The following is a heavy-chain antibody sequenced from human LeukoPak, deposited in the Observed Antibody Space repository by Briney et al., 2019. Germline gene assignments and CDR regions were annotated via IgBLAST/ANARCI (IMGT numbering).Heavy chain of an antibody. CDR2: ISYVGSNK. D-gene: IGHD2-15*01. V-gene: IGHV3-30*03. J-gene: IGHJ4*02. CDR3: ARDFVRLLQPLGY. CDR1: GFTFSSYG. Sequence: GSLRLSCAASGFTFSSYGMHWVRQAPGKGLEWVAVISYVGSNKYYADSVKGRFTISRDNSKNTLYLQMNSLRAEDTAVYYCARDFVRLLQPLGYWGQGTLVTVSS.